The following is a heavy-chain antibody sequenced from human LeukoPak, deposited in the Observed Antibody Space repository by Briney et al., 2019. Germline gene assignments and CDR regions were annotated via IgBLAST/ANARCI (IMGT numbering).Heavy chain of an antibody. D-gene: IGHD6-13*01. J-gene: IGHJ4*02. CDR1: GFTFSTYW. V-gene: IGHV3-7*04. CDR2: IQQDGSEK. Sequence: GGSLRLSCSASGFTFSTYWMSWVRHAPGKGLEWVANIQQDGSEKNYVDSVKGRFTISRDNAKNSLYLQMHSLRAEDTAVYYCARGLLAAAGIDHWGQGALVTVSS. CDR3: ARGLLAAAGIDH.